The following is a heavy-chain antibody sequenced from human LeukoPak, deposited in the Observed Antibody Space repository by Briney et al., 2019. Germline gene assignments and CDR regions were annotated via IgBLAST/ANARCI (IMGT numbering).Heavy chain of an antibody. Sequence: GGSLRLSCAASGFTFSSYWMSWVRQAPGKGLEWVANIKQDGSEKYYVDSVKGRLTISRDNAKNSLYLQMNSLRAEDTAVYYCARGELEVRGVIITYYYYYMDVWGKGTTVTISS. D-gene: IGHD3-10*01. CDR1: GFTFSSYW. J-gene: IGHJ6*03. V-gene: IGHV3-7*01. CDR2: IKQDGSEK. CDR3: ARGELEVRGVIITYYYYYMDV.